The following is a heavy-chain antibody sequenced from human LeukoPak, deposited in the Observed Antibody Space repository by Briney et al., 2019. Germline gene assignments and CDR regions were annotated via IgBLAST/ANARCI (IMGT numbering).Heavy chain of an antibody. CDR2: IYYSGST. CDR1: GGSISSYY. V-gene: IGHV4-59*01. J-gene: IGHJ6*03. D-gene: IGHD1-20*01. Sequence: SETLSLTCTVSGGSISSYYWSWLRQPPGKGLEWIGYIYYSGSTNYNPSLKSRVTISVYTSKNQFSLKLSSVSAADTAVYYCARAITGTTLIYYYYYMDVWGKGTTVTVSS. CDR3: ARAITGTTLIYYYYYMDV.